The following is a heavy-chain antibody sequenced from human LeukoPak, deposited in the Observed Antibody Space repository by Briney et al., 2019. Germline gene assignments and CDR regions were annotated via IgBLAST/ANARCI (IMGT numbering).Heavy chain of an antibody. CDR1: GYTLAGYY. V-gene: IGHV1-2*02. CDR3: ARDSSSWYAFDY. D-gene: IGHD6-13*01. J-gene: IGHJ4*02. Sequence: GASVKVSCKASGYTLAGYYMHWVRQAPGKGLEWMGWINPNSGGTNYAQKFQGRVTMTRDTSISTAYMELSRLRSDDTAVYYCARDSSSWYAFDYWGQGTLVTVSS. CDR2: INPNSGGT.